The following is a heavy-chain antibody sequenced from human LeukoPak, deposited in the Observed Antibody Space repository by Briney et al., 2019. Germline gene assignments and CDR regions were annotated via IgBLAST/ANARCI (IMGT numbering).Heavy chain of an antibody. CDR3: ARVGSGYYAHFDY. CDR2: INHSGST. D-gene: IGHD3-22*01. J-gene: IGHJ4*02. Sequence: SETLSLTCAVYGGSFSGYYWSWIRQPPGKGLEWIGEINHSGSTNYNPSLTSRVTISVDTSKNQFSLKLSSVTAADTAVYYCARVGSGYYAHFDYWGQGTLVTVSS. V-gene: IGHV4-34*01. CDR1: GGSFSGYY.